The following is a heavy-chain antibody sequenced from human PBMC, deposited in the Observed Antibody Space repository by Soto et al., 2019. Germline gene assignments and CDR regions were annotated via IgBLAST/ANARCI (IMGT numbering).Heavy chain of an antibody. D-gene: IGHD1-7*01. V-gene: IGHV5-51*01. CDR1: GYSFTTYW. J-gene: IGHJ4*02. CDR3: ARTAGNFFSYFDY. Sequence: GESLKISCNSSGYSFTTYWIGWVRQMPGKGLEWMGIIYPADSDTRYSPSFQGQVTISADKSISVVYLQWSSLKASDTAIYYCARTAGNFFSYFDYWGQGTPVTVSS. CDR2: IYPADSDT.